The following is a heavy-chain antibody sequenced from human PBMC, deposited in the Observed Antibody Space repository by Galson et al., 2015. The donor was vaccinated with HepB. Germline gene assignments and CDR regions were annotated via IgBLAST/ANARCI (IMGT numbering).Heavy chain of an antibody. CDR1: GFTFSSYS. CDR2: ISSSSSYI. CDR3: ARDDEIQLLPRMDV. J-gene: IGHJ6*02. V-gene: IGHV3-21*05. D-gene: IGHD2-15*01. Sequence: SLRLSCAASGFTFSSYSMNWVRQAPGKGLEWVSYISSSSSYIYYADSVKGRFTISRDNAKNSLYLQMNSLRAEDTAVYYCARDDEIQLLPRMDVWGQGTTVTVSS.